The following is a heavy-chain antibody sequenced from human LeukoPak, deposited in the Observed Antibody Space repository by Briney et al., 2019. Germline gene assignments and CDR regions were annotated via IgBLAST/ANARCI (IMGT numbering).Heavy chain of an antibody. J-gene: IGHJ4*02. CDR2: IYHSGST. CDR3: ARENCALWGGYQFDY. V-gene: IGHV4-38-2*02. Sequence: PSETLSLTCAVSGYSISRGYYWAWIRQPPGKGLEWIGTIYHSGSTYYNPSFKSRVAISFDKSKNKFSLNLTSVMAPDTTVHFFARENCALWGGYQFDYWGQGTLVSVAS. CDR1: GYSISRGYY. D-gene: IGHD3-3*01.